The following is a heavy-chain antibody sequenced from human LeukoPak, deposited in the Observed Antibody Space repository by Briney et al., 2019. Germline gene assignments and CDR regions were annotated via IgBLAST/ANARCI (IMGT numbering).Heavy chain of an antibody. J-gene: IGHJ5*02. V-gene: IGHV3-7*01. Sequence: GGSLRLSCAASGFTFISYSIHWVRQAPGKGLEWVANIKQDGSEKYYVDSVKGRFTISRDNAKNSLYLQMNSLRAEDTAVYYCARRRPAEPWFDPWGQGTLVTVSS. CDR1: GFTFISYS. CDR3: ARRRPAEPWFDP. CDR2: IKQDGSEK. D-gene: IGHD6-6*01.